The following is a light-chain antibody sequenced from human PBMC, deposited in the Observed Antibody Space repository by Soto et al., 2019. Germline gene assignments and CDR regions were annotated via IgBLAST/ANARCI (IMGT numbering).Light chain of an antibody. CDR3: QQYGSSTPT. Sequence: EIVLTQSPGTLSLSPGERATLSCRASQSVSSNYLAWYQQKPGQAPRLLIYGASSRATGIPDRFSGSGSGTDFTLTISRLEPEDFAVYYCQQYGSSTPTFGGGTKVDIK. CDR1: QSVSSNY. J-gene: IGKJ4*01. CDR2: GAS. V-gene: IGKV3-20*01.